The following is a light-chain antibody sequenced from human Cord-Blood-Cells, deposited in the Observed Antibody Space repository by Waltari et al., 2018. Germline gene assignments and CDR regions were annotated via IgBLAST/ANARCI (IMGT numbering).Light chain of an antibody. J-gene: IGLJ2*01. Sequence: QSALTQPASVSGSPGQSLTISCTGTSSDVGGYNYVSWYQQHPGKAPKLMIYEVSNRPSGVSNRFSGSKSGNTAPLTISGLQAEDEADYYCSSYTSSSTNVVFGGGTKLTVL. CDR3: SSYTSSSTNVV. CDR2: EVS. V-gene: IGLV2-14*01. CDR1: SSDVGGYNY.